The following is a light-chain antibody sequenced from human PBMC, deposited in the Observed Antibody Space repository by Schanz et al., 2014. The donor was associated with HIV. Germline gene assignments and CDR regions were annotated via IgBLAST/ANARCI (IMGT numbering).Light chain of an antibody. CDR2: DAS. Sequence: EIVLTQFPATLSLSPGERATLSCRASQSVSSYLAWYQQKPGQAPRLLIYDASNRATGIPARFSGSGSGTQFTLTISGLQSEDLGIYYCQQYHHWPITFGQGTRLEIK. CDR1: QSVSSY. V-gene: IGKV3D-15*01. J-gene: IGKJ5*01. CDR3: QQYHHWPIT.